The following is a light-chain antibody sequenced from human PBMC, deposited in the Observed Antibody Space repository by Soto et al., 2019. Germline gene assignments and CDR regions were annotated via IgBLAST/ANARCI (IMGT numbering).Light chain of an antibody. CDR3: VQFSHFPRT. CDR1: QSLVYIDGNTY. V-gene: IGKV2-24*01. CDR2: QIS. J-gene: IGKJ1*01. Sequence: DIVLTQTPLSSPVTLGQPASISCRSSQSLVYIDGNTYLSWLQQRPGQPPRLLIYQISNRFSGVPDRVSGSGAGTDFTLKISRVEAEDVGVYSCVQFSHFPRTFGQGTKVEIK.